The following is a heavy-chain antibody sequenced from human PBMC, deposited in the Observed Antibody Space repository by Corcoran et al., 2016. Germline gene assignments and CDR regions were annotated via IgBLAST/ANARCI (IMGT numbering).Heavy chain of an antibody. V-gene: IGHV1-2*02. Sequence: QVQLVQSGAEVKKPGASVKVSCKASGYTFTGYYMHWVRQAPGQGLEWMGWINPNSGGTNYALKFQGRVTMTRDTSISTAYMELRRLRSDDTAVYYCARDAAVDTAMVQKTDAAYYFDYWGQGTLVTVSS. CDR2: INPNSGGT. D-gene: IGHD5-18*01. J-gene: IGHJ4*02. CDR1: GYTFTGYY. CDR3: ARDAAVDTAMVQKTDAAYYFDY.